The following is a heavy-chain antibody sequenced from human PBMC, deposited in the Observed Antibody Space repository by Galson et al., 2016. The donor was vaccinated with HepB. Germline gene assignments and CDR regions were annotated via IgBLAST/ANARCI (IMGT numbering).Heavy chain of an antibody. CDR3: ARCPRGYCSGGTCFDWFDP. Sequence: QSGAEVKEPGESLKISCQGSGYSFTSYWIGWVRQRPGKGLEWLGIIYPGDSEIRYSPSFQGQVTISADKSISTAYLQWRSLKASDTAMYYCARCPRGYCSGGTCFDWFDPWGQGTPVTVSS. J-gene: IGHJ5*02. CDR1: GYSFTSYW. CDR2: IYPGDSEI. V-gene: IGHV5-51*01. D-gene: IGHD2-15*01.